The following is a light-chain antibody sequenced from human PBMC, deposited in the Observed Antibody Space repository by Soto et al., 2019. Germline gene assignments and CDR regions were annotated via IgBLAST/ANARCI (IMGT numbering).Light chain of an antibody. V-gene: IGKV3-20*01. Sequence: EIVMTQSPATLSVSPGERATLSCRASQSISGNLVWYQQKPGQAPRLLIYGASNRATGIPDRFSGSGSGTDFTLTISRLEPEDFAVYYCQQYGSSGTFGQGTKVDI. CDR2: GAS. CDR3: QQYGSSGT. CDR1: QSISGN. J-gene: IGKJ1*01.